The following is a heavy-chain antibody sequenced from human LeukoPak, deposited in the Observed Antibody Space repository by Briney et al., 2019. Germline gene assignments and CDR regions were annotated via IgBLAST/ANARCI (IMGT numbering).Heavy chain of an antibody. Sequence: ASVKVSCKVSGYTLTELSMHWVRQAPGKGLEWMGGFDPEDGETIYAQKFQGRVTMTEDTSTDTAYMELSSLRSEDTAVYYCARAYGLEYYFDYWGQGTLVTVSS. CDR3: ARAYGLEYYFDY. CDR1: GYTLTELS. D-gene: IGHD4-17*01. V-gene: IGHV1-24*01. J-gene: IGHJ4*02. CDR2: FDPEDGET.